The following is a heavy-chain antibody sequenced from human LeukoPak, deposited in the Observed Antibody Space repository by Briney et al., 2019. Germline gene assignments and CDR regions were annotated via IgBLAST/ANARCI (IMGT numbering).Heavy chain of an antibody. CDR3: AKRAMINYYDSSASSHFDY. CDR2: ISSSSSTI. CDR1: GFTFSSYI. D-gene: IGHD3-22*01. Sequence: PGGSLRLSCAASGFTFSSYIMNWVRQAPGKGLDWVSYISSSSSTIYYADSVKGRFTISRDNSKNTLYLQMNSLRAEDTAVYYCAKRAMINYYDSSASSHFDYWGQGTLVTVSS. J-gene: IGHJ4*02. V-gene: IGHV3-48*01.